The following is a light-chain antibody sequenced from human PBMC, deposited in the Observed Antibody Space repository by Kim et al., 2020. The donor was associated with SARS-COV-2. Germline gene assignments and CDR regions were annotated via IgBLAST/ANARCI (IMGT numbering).Light chain of an antibody. J-gene: IGLJ2*01. CDR2: QHN. V-gene: IGLV3-1*01. CDR3: QAWDSSTVV. Sequence: SVSPGQTTSITCSGNKLGDKYACWYQQKPGQSPGLVIYQHNKRPSGIPERFSGSKSGNTATLTISGTQAMDEADYYCQAWDSSTVVFGGGTQLTVL. CDR1: KLGDKY.